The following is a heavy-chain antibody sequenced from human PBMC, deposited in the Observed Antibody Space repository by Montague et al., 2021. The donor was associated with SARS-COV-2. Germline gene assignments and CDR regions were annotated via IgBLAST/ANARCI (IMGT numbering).Heavy chain of an antibody. CDR1: GDSISTYY. D-gene: IGHD3-22*01. V-gene: IGHV4-59*01. CDR2: IYYNGHT. J-gene: IGHJ3*02. Sequence: SETLSLTCTVSGDSISTYYWSWIRQPPGKGLEWIGYIYYNGHTXXXPSXXXRVTISVDTSKNQFSLRLSSVTAADTAVYFCARGGATYYYDTSGYVNAFDTWGQGTMVTVSS. CDR3: ARGGATYYYDTSGYVNAFDT.